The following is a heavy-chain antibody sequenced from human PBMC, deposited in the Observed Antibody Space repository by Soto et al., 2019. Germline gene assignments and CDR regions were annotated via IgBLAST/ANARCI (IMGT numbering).Heavy chain of an antibody. Sequence: GESLKISCKGSGYSFPAYWIAWVRQMPGKGLEWMGTIYPVDSDTRYSPSFQGQVSISVDKSINTAYLQWSSLKASDTAMYYCAVSGYCSGGSCYPYYFDYWGQGTLVTVSS. CDR3: AVSGYCSGGSCYPYYFDY. CDR2: IYPVDSDT. CDR1: GYSFPAYW. D-gene: IGHD2-15*01. J-gene: IGHJ4*02. V-gene: IGHV5-51*01.